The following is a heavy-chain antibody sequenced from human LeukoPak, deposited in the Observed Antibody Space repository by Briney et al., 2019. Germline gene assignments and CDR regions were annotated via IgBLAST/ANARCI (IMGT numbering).Heavy chain of an antibody. CDR2: IIPIFGTA. Sequence: ASVKVSCKASGGTFSSYAISWVRLAPGQGLEWMGGIIPIFGTANYAQKFQGRVTITADESTSTAYMELSSLRSEDTAVYYCASSFNWGMYYFDYWGQGTLVTVSS. J-gene: IGHJ4*02. CDR3: ASSFNWGMYYFDY. V-gene: IGHV1-69*01. D-gene: IGHD7-27*01. CDR1: GGTFSSYA.